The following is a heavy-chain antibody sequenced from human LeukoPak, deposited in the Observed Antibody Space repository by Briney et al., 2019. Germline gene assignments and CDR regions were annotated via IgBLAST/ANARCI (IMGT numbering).Heavy chain of an antibody. CDR1: GDSASNNA. V-gene: IGHV6-1*01. D-gene: IGHD6-13*01. J-gene: IGHJ3*01. Sequence: PSQTLSLTCVISGDSASNNAWNWVRQTPSGGLECLGRTYYDSKWYNHYAESVKSRISINPDTSKNQFSLQLNSVTPEDTAVYYCARGWARDGFNVWSQGTMVTVSS. CDR2: TYYDSKWYN. CDR3: ARGWARDGFNV.